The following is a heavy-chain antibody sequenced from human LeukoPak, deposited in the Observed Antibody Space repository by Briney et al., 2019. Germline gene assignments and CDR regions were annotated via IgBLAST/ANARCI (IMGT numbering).Heavy chain of an antibody. CDR3: ARGQAAIEY. CDR1: GFTFDDYA. V-gene: IGHV3-9*01. CDR2: ISWNSGSI. J-gene: IGHJ4*02. Sequence: GGSLRLSCAASGFTFDDYAMHWVRQAPGKGLEWVSGISWNSGSIGYADSVKGRFTISRDNAKNSLYLQMNSLRAEDTAVHYCARGQAAIEYWGQGTLVTVSS.